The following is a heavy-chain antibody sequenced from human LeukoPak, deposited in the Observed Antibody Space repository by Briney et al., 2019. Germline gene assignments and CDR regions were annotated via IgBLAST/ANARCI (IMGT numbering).Heavy chain of an antibody. V-gene: IGHV4-59*01. CDR3: ARGVGSGGYSFDP. J-gene: IGHJ5*02. D-gene: IGHD1-26*01. CDR1: GGSIRTYY. CDR2: IYHSGST. Sequence: SETLSLTCTVSGGSIRTYYWSWIRQPPGKGLEWIGYIYHSGSTNFNASLKSRVTISVDTSRNQFSLKVSSVTAADTAVYYCARGVGSGGYSFDPWGQETLVTVSS.